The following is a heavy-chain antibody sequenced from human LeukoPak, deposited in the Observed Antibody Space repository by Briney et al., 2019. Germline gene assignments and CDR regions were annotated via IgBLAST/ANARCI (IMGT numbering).Heavy chain of an antibody. CDR3: ARVTGAGYFDY. J-gene: IGHJ4*02. D-gene: IGHD6-19*01. CDR1: GYTFTSYY. CDR2: INPSGGST. V-gene: IGHV1-46*01. Sequence: ASVKVSCKASGYTFTSYYMHWVRQAPGQGLEWMGIINPSGGSTSYAQKFQGRVTITRDTSTSTVYMELSSLRSEDTAVYYCARVTGAGYFDYWGQGTLVTVSS.